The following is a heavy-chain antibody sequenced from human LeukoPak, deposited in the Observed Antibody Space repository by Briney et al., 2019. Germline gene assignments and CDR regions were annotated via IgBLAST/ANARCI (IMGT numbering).Heavy chain of an antibody. Sequence: GASVKVSCKASGGTFSSYAISWVRQAPGQGPEWMGGIIPIFGTANYAQKFQGRVTITADESTSTAYMELSSLRSEDTAVYYCARLFGCSSTSCYVWGQGTLVTVSS. J-gene: IGHJ4*02. V-gene: IGHV1-69*13. CDR1: GGTFSSYA. D-gene: IGHD2-2*01. CDR3: ARLFGCSSTSCYV. CDR2: IIPIFGTA.